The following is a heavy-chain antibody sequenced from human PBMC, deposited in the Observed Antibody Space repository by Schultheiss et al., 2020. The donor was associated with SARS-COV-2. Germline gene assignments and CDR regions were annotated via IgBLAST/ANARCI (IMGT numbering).Heavy chain of an antibody. CDR3: ARDTGYCSGGSCNWFDP. V-gene: IGHV3-11*04. CDR2: ISSSSNPI. J-gene: IGHJ5*02. Sequence: GGSLRLSCAGSGFTFSDYYMSWIRQAPGKGLEWVSYISSSSNPIYYADSVKGRFTISRDNSKNTLYLQMNSLRAEDTAVYYCARDTGYCSGGSCNWFDPWGQGTLVTVSS. CDR1: GFTFSDYY. D-gene: IGHD2-15*01.